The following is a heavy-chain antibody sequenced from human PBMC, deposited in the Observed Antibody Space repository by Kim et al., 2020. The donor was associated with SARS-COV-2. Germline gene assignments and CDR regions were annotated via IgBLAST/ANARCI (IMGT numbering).Heavy chain of an antibody. CDR3: ARDPQRYYYGSETTN. CDR1: GFTFSSYS. V-gene: IGHV3-21*01. CDR2: ISSSSSYI. J-gene: IGHJ4*02. D-gene: IGHD3-10*01. Sequence: GGSLRLSCAASGFTFSSYSMNWVRQAPGKGLEWVSSISSSSSYIYYADSVKGRFTISRDNAKNSLYLQMNSLRAEDTAVYYCARDPQRYYYGSETTNWGQGTLVTVSS.